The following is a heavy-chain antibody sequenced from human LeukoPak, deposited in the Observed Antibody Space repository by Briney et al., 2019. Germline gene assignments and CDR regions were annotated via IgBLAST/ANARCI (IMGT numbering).Heavy chain of an antibody. CDR2: IYYSGST. Sequence: PSETLSLTCTVSGGFISDYYWSWIRQPPGKGLEWIGYIYYSGSTNYNPSLKSRVTISVDTSKNQFSLKLSSVTAADTAVYYCARAAPWFDPWGREPWSPSPQ. CDR3: ARAAPWFDP. J-gene: IGHJ5*02. CDR1: GGFISDYY. V-gene: IGHV4-59*01.